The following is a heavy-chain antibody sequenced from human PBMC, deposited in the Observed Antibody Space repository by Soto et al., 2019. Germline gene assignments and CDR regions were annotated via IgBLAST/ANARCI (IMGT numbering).Heavy chain of an antibody. D-gene: IGHD6-19*01. CDR2: ISYDGSNK. J-gene: IGHJ6*02. Sequence: QVQLVESGGGVVQPGRSLRLSCAASGFTFSSYAMHWVRQAPGKGLEWVAVISYDGSNKYYADSVKGRFTISRDNSKNTLYLQMSSLRAEDTAVYYCARDRALAREQWLVLSYYYGMDVWGQGTTVTVSS. V-gene: IGHV3-30-3*01. CDR1: GFTFSSYA. CDR3: ARDRALAREQWLVLSYYYGMDV.